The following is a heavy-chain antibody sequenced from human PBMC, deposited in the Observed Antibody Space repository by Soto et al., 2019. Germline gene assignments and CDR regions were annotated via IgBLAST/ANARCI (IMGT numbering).Heavy chain of an antibody. J-gene: IGHJ5*02. CDR3: SFQSPLAGWLDP. Sequence: EVQLVESGGTLIPPGGSLRLSCAASGFTVSHTYISWVGLAPGRGLEWVSSVFGGGHTTYADSVKGRFSVSRDNSVNTFYLQMAGLRSDDTAVYYCSFQSPLAGWLDPWGQGTLVTVSS. CDR2: VFGGGHT. V-gene: IGHV3-53*01. CDR1: GFTVSHTY.